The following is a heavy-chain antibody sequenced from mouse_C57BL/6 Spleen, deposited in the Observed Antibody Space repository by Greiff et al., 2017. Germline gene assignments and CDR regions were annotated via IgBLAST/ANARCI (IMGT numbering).Heavy chain of an antibody. J-gene: IGHJ1*03. Sequence: EVQGVESGGGLVKPGGSLKLSCAASGFTFSSYAMSWVRQTPEKRLEWVATISDGGSYTYYPDNVKGRFTISRDNAKNNLYLQMSHLKSEDTAMYYCARVPRYFDVWGTGTTVTVSS. V-gene: IGHV5-4*01. CDR3: ARVPRYFDV. CDR1: GFTFSSYA. CDR2: ISDGGSYT.